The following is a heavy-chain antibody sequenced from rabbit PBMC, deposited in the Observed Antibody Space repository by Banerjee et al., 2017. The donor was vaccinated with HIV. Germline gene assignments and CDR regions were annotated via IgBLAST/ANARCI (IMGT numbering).Heavy chain of an antibody. D-gene: IGHD2-1*01. J-gene: IGHJ6*01. CDR1: GLDFSGGYY. CDR3: ARADSYVYGMDL. Sequence: QQQLEESGGGLVQPEESLTLTCKASGLDFSGGYYMSWVRQAPVTGLEWIACINAADDSKICYATWAKGRFTISKTSSTTVTLQMTSLTAADTATYFCARADSYVYGMDLWGQGTLVTVS. CDR2: INAADDSKI. V-gene: IGHV1S45*01.